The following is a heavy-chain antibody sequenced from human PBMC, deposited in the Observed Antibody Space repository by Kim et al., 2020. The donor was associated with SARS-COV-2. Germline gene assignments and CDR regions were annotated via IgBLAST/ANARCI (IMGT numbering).Heavy chain of an antibody. Sequence: ASVKVSCKASGYTFTSYHMHWVRQAPGQGLEWMGIINPTGGSTSYAQKFQGRVTMTRDTSTSTVYMELSSLRSEDTALYYCAREATTIFGVIDIWLRGRMPGAGFDIWGQGTMVTVSS. CDR2: INPTGGST. V-gene: IGHV1-46*01. J-gene: IGHJ3*02. CDR3: AREATTIFGVIDIWLRGRMPGAGFDI. CDR1: GYTFTSYH. D-gene: IGHD3-3*01.